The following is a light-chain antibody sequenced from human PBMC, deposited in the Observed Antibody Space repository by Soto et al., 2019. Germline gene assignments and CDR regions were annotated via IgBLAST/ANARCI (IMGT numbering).Light chain of an antibody. CDR2: GAS. CDR1: QSVRSSY. J-gene: IGKJ1*01. Sequence: IVLTQSPGTLSLSPGERATLPCRASQSVRSSYLAWYQQRPGQAPRLLIYGASSRATGISDRFSGSGSGTDFTLTISRLEPEDFAVYYCQQYGSSPSTFGQGTKVEIK. CDR3: QQYGSSPST. V-gene: IGKV3-20*01.